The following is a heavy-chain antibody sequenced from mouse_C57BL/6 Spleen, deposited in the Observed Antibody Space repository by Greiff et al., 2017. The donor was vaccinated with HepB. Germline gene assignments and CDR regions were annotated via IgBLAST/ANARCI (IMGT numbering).Heavy chain of an antibody. CDR2: IYPSDSET. CDR1: GYTFTSYW. J-gene: IGHJ1*03. D-gene: IGHD2-4*01. Sequence: VQLQQSGAELVRPGSSVKLSCKASGYTFTSYWMDWVKQRPGQGLEWIGNIYPSDSETHYNQKFKDKATLTVDKSSSTAYMQLSSLTSEDSAVYYCAIRDYDGYFDVWGTRTTVTVSS. V-gene: IGHV1-61*01. CDR3: AIRDYDGYFDV.